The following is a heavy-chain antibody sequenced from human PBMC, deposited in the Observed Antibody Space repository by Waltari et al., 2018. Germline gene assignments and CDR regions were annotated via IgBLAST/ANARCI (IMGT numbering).Heavy chain of an antibody. D-gene: IGHD6-13*01. CDR2: ISYYGSNK. J-gene: IGHJ4*02. CDR1: GFTFSSYG. Sequence: QVQLVESGGGVVQPGMSLRLSCAASGFTFSSYGMHWVRQAPGKGLEWVAVISYYGSNKYYADSVKGRFTISRDNSKNTLYLQMNSLRAEDTAVYYCAKLRIAGPLDYWGQGTLVTVSS. CDR3: AKLRIAGPLDY. V-gene: IGHV3-30*18.